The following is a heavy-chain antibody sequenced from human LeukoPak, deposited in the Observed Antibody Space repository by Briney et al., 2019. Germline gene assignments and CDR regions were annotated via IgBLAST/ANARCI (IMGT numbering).Heavy chain of an antibody. J-gene: IGHJ5*02. D-gene: IGHD3-10*01. CDR3: ARDGAWFGVFRGFDP. CDR2: ISAYNGNT. Sequence: ASVKVSCKASGYTFTSYGISWVRQAPGQGLEWMGWISAYNGNTNYAQKLQGRITMTTDTSTSTAYMELRSLRSDDTAVYYCARDGAWFGVFRGFDPWGQGTLVTVSS. V-gene: IGHV1-18*01. CDR1: GYTFTSYG.